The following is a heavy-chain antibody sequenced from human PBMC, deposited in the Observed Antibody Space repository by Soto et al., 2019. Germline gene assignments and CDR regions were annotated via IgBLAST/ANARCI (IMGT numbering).Heavy chain of an antibody. D-gene: IGHD6-13*01. V-gene: IGHV1-18*01. CDR3: ARVVAAAGTCWFDP. J-gene: IGHJ5*02. Sequence: GASVKVSCKASGYTFASYGISWVRQAPGQGLEGMGWISAYNGNTNYAQKLQGRVTMTTDTSTSTAYMELRSLRSDDTAVYYCARVVAAAGTCWFDPWGQGTLVTVSS. CDR2: ISAYNGNT. CDR1: GYTFASYG.